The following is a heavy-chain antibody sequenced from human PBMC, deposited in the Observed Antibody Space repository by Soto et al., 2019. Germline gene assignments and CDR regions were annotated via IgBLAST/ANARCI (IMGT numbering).Heavy chain of an antibody. J-gene: IGHJ4*02. D-gene: IGHD3-22*01. CDR3: ASGAYYYDSSAYEGYYFDY. Sequence: QVQLQQWGAGLLKPSETLSLTCAVYGGSFSGYYWSWIRQPPGKGLEWIGEINHSGSTNYNPSLKSRVTLSVDTSKNQFSLKLSSVTAADTAVYYCASGAYYYDSSAYEGYYFDYWGQGTLVTVSS. V-gene: IGHV4-34*01. CDR1: GGSFSGYY. CDR2: INHSGST.